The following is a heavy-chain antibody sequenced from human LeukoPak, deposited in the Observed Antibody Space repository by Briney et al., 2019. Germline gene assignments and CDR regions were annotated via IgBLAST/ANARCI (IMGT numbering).Heavy chain of an antibody. D-gene: IGHD2-2*02. J-gene: IGHJ4*02. CDR3: ARYWGRVVVPAAIGFDY. Sequence: PSETLSLTCTVSGGSISSGDYYWSWIRQPPGKGLEWIGYIYYSGSTYYNPSLKSRVTISVDTSKNQFSLKLSSVTAADTAVYYCARYWGRVVVPAAIGFDYWGQGTLVTVSS. V-gene: IGHV4-30-4*08. CDR1: GGSISSGDYY. CDR2: IYYSGST.